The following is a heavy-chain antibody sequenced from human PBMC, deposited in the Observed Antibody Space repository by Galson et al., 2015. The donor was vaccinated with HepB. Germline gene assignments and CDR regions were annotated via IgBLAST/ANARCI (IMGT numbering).Heavy chain of an antibody. CDR3: AKGGIVVVVAATDY. V-gene: IGHV3-30*18. J-gene: IGHJ4*02. D-gene: IGHD2-15*01. CDR1: GFTFSSYG. CDR2: ISYDGSNK. Sequence: SLRLSCAASGFTFSSYGMHWVRQAPGKGLEWVAVISYDGSNKYYADSVKGRFTISRDNSKNTLYLQMNSLRAEDTAVYYCAKGGIVVVVAATDYWGQGTLVTVSS.